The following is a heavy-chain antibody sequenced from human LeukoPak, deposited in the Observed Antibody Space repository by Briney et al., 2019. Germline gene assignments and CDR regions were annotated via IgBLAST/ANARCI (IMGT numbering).Heavy chain of an antibody. D-gene: IGHD4-17*01. Sequence: GGSLRLSCAASGFTFSGAWMSWVRQAPGKGLQWVARIKSKTDGGTTDYAAPVKGRFTISRDDSKNTLYLQMNSLKTEDTAVYYCTTDGGERGDYDLDYWGQGTLVTVSS. CDR2: IKSKTDGGTT. J-gene: IGHJ4*02. CDR3: TTDGGERGDYDLDY. CDR1: GFTFSGAW. V-gene: IGHV3-15*01.